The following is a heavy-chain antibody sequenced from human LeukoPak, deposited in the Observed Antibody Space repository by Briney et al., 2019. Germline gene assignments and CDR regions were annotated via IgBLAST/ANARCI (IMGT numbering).Heavy chain of an antibody. D-gene: IGHD3-10*01. V-gene: IGHV5-51*01. J-gene: IGHJ6*02. Sequence: AESLKISCKTSGYTFVNYWIGWVRQLPGEGLEWMRIIYPGHSDTRYSPSFRGQVTISADKSISTAYVQWSSLKASDTAMYYCARHAGRGTATSSVSGMDVWGLGTTVTVSS. CDR1: GYTFVNYW. CDR2: IYPGHSDT. CDR3: ARHAGRGTATSSVSGMDV.